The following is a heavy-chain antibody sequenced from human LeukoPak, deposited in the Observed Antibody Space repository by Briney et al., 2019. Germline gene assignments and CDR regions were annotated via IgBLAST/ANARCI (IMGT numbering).Heavy chain of an antibody. CDR1: GGSFSGYY. CDR3: ARTYYYGSGSYYP. CDR2: INHSGST. D-gene: IGHD3-10*01. Sequence: PSETLSLTCAVYGGSFSGYYWSWIRQPPGKGLEWIGEINHSGSTNYNPSLKSRVTISVNTFKNQFSLKLSSVTAADTAVYYCARTYYYGSGSYYPWGQGTLVTVSS. J-gene: IGHJ5*02. V-gene: IGHV4-34*01.